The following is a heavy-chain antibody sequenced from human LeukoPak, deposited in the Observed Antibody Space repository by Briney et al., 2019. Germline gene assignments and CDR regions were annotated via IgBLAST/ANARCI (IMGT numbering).Heavy chain of an antibody. J-gene: IGHJ4*02. Sequence: PGGSLRLSCAVSGFTVSSNYFSWVRQAPGKGLEGVSVIYTEGTTYYADSVKGRFTISRDNSKNTVYLQMNSLRVEDTAVYYCASEGDWGQGTLVTVSS. CDR1: GFTVSSNY. CDR2: IYTEGTT. D-gene: IGHD3-16*01. V-gene: IGHV3-66*02. CDR3: ASEGD.